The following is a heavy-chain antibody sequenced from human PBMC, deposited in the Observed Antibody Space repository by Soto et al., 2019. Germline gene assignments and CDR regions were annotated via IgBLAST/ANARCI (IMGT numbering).Heavy chain of an antibody. Sequence: CGPALVNPAPTLPLTCTFSGFSLTTSRMCVSWIGQPPGKALEWLALIDWDDDKYYSTSLKTRLTISKDTSKNQVVLTMTNMDPVDTATYYCARSQYYYDSSGPSDAFDIWGQGTMVTVSS. D-gene: IGHD3-22*01. CDR2: IDWDDDK. CDR1: GFSLTTSRMC. CDR3: ARSQYYYDSSGPSDAFDI. J-gene: IGHJ3*02. V-gene: IGHV2-70*01.